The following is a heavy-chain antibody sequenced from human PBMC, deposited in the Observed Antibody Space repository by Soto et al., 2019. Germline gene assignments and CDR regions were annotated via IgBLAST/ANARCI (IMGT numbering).Heavy chain of an antibody. CDR3: ARDKITGLFDY. J-gene: IGHJ4*02. CDR1: GWSFSGYY. Sequence: SETLSLTCAVYGWSFSGYYWTWIRQPPGTGLEWIGEINHSGSTNYNPSLKSRVTISVDTSKNQFSLKLTSVTAADTAVYYCARDKITGLFDYWGQGTPVTVSS. D-gene: IGHD2-8*02. V-gene: IGHV4-34*01. CDR2: INHSGST.